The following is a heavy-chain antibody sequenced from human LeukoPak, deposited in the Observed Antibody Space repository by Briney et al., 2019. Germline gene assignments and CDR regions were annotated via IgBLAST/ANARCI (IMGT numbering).Heavy chain of an antibody. V-gene: IGHV4-59*01. CDR1: GGSISFYY. CDR2: IYDSGSA. J-gene: IGHJ4*02. CDR3: AREYSYGYFFDY. D-gene: IGHD5-18*01. Sequence: SETLSLTCTVSGGSISFYYWSWIRQSPGKGLEWIGYIYDSGSANYNPSPKKRVTISIDTSKNQFSLRLSSVTAADTALYYCAREYSYGYFFDYWGQGTLVTVSS.